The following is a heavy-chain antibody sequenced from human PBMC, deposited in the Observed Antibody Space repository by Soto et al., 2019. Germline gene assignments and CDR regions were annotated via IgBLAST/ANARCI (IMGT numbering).Heavy chain of an antibody. CDR2: ISWNSGSI. CDR1: GFTFDDYA. V-gene: IGHV3-9*01. CDR3: ASDYSYCGMDV. Sequence: GGSLRLSCAASGFTFDDYAMHWVRQAPGKGLEWVSGISWNSGSIGYADSVKGRFTISRDNAKNSLYLQMNSLRAEDTALYYCASDYSYCGMDVWGQGTRVRVSS. J-gene: IGHJ6*02.